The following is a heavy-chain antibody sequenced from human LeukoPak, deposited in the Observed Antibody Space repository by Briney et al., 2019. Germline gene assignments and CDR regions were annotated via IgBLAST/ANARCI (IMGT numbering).Heavy chain of an antibody. CDR2: ISYSGST. J-gene: IGHJ4*02. CDR3: ARGVLV. CDR1: GGSITRGTYY. Sequence: SQTLSLTCTVSGGSITRGTYYWSWMRQHPGKGLEWIGYISYSGSTYYNPSLKSRVSISVDTSKNQFSLNLSSVTAADTAVYYCARGVLVWGQGTLVTVSS. V-gene: IGHV4-31*03.